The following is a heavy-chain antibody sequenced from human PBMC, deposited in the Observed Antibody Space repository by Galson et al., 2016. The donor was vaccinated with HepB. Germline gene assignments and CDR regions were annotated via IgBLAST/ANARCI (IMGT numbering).Heavy chain of an antibody. CDR2: ISYDGRNK. CDR3: ARDTYYDFWNGYSGYYYGMDV. D-gene: IGHD3-3*01. CDR1: GFTFSNHA. Sequence: SLRLSCAASGFTFSNHAMYWVRQAPGKGLEWLTLISYDGRNKFYADSVKGRFTISRDNSKSTLYLQMNSLRAEDTAVYYCARDTYYDFWNGYSGYYYGMDVWGQGTTVSVSS. V-gene: IGHV3-30*04. J-gene: IGHJ6*02.